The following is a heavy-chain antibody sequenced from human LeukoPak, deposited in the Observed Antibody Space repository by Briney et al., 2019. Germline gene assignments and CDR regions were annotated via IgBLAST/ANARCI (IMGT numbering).Heavy chain of an antibody. CDR1: GGSPSPYY. CDR2: IYYSGST. V-gene: IGHV4-59*01. D-gene: IGHD3/OR15-3a*01. Sequence: PPETLSLTRTLSGGSPSPYYWTSVRQPPREGLEWIGKIYYSGSTDSNPSLKSRVTFSLDTSKNQFALRLSSVTAADTAMYYCARGQRGLPYWGQGTLVTVSS. J-gene: IGHJ4*02. CDR3: ARGQRGLPY.